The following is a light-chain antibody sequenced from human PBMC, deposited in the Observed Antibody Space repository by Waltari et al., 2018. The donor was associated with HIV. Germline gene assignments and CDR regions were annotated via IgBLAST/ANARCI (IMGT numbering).Light chain of an antibody. Sequence: QSALTHPASVSGFLGQSINISCTGLIPDSRFYQYFSWYQQHPGKIPRLIIFDINNRPSGVSDHFSGSRSGNSASLTFSGLQSGDEAHYYCASNRLDYTLIFGGGTKLTVL. CDR1: IPDSRFYQY. V-gene: IGLV2-14*03. CDR3: ASNRLDYTLI. CDR2: DIN. J-gene: IGLJ2*01.